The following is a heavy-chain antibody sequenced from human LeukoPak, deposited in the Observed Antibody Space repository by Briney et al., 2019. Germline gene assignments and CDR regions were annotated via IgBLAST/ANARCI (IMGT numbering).Heavy chain of an antibody. J-gene: IGHJ4*02. D-gene: IGHD3-22*01. CDR3: ARKYYDSSGHAY. CDR2: IYYSGST. Sequence: SETLSLTCTVSGGSISSSSYYWGWIRQPPGKGLEWIGSIYYSGSTYYNPSLKSRVTISVETSKNQFSLKLSSVTAADTAVYYCARKYYDSSGHAYWGQGTLVTASS. CDR1: GGSISSSSYY. V-gene: IGHV4-39*01.